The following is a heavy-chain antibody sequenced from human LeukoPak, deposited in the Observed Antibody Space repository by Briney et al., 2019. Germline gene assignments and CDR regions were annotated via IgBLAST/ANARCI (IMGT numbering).Heavy chain of an antibody. V-gene: IGHV3-20*04. Sequence: GGSLRLSCAASGFTFDDYGMSWVRQAPGEGLEWVSGINWNGGSTGYADSVKGRFTISRDNAKNSLYLQMNSLRAEDTALYYCAGGLYLSIAAAEGWFDPWGQGTLVTVSS. CDR1: GFTFDDYG. CDR2: INWNGGST. J-gene: IGHJ5*02. CDR3: AGGLYLSIAAAEGWFDP. D-gene: IGHD6-13*01.